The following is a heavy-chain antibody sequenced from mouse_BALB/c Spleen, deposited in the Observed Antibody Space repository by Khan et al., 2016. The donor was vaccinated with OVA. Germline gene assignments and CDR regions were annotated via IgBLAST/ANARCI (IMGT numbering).Heavy chain of an antibody. Sequence: QIQLVQSGPELKKPGETVKISCKASGHTFTNYGMNWVKQAPGKGLKWMGWINTYTGEPTYGDDLKGRFAFSLETSASTAYLQINNLKNEDTATYFCARVGNYWYFDVWGAGTTVTVSS. CDR3: ARVGNYWYFDV. J-gene: IGHJ1*01. CDR2: INTYTGEP. CDR1: GHTFTNYG. V-gene: IGHV9-3-1*01. D-gene: IGHD2-1*01.